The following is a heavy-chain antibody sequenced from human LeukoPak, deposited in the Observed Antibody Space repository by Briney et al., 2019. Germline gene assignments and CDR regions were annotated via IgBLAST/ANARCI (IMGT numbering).Heavy chain of an antibody. J-gene: IGHJ4*02. Sequence: GGSLRLSCAASGFTFSSYWMSWVRQAPGEGLEWVANIKQDGSEKYYVDSVKGRFTISRDNAKNSLYLQMNSLRAEDTAVYYCARVHIVATNDYWGQGTLVTVSS. CDR1: GFTFSSYW. D-gene: IGHD5-12*01. CDR3: ARVHIVATNDY. CDR2: IKQDGSEK. V-gene: IGHV3-7*01.